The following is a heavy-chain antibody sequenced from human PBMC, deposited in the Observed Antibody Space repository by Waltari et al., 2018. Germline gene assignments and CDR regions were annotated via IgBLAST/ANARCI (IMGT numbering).Heavy chain of an antibody. CDR3: ARVWFHSGLDY. Sequence: QVQLVQSGAEVKKPGASVKVSCKASGNSFTGHYIHWVRQAPGQGLAWMGWINPISGGTMYGEKFQGRVTMTRDTSITTLYMELSSLRSDDTTVYYCARVWFHSGLDYWGQGTLVTVSS. D-gene: IGHD6-19*01. CDR2: INPISGGT. V-gene: IGHV1-2*02. CDR1: GNSFTGHY. J-gene: IGHJ4*02.